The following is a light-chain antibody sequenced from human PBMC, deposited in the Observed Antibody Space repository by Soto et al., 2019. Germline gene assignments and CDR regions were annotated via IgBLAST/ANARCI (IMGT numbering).Light chain of an antibody. CDR3: CSYTSRGTWV. Sequence: QSVLTQPASVSGSPGQSITISCTGTSNDVGTYNLVSWYQQHPGKAPKLMIYEVTKRPSGVSNRFSGSKSGNTASLTISGLQAEDEADYYCCSYTSRGTWVFGGGTKLTVL. J-gene: IGLJ3*02. CDR1: SNDVGTYNL. CDR2: EVT. V-gene: IGLV2-23*02.